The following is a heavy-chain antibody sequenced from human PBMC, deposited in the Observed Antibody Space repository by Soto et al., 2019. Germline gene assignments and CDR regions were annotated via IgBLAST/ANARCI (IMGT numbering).Heavy chain of an antibody. Sequence: GASVKVSCKASGSTFTGYYMHWVRQAPGQGLEWMGWINPNSGGTNYAQKFQGRVTMTRDTSISTAYMELSRLRSDDTAVYYCVRGSLYNFDSSGTELWFDPWGQGALVTVSS. CDR3: VRGSLYNFDSSGTELWFDP. CDR1: GSTFTGYY. V-gene: IGHV1-2*02. J-gene: IGHJ5*02. D-gene: IGHD6-19*01. CDR2: INPNSGGT.